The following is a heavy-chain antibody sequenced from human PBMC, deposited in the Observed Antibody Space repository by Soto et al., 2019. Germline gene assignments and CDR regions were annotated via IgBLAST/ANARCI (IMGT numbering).Heavy chain of an antibody. CDR2: ISGSGGST. CDR3: AKAFSFFGEGMDV. D-gene: IGHD3-10*01. Sequence: GGSLRLSCAPSGFTFSSYAMSWVRQAPGKGLEWVSAISGSGGSTYYADSVKGRFTISRDNSKNTLYLQMNSLRAEDTAVYYCAKAFSFFGEGMDVWGQGTTVTVSS. V-gene: IGHV3-23*01. CDR1: GFTFSSYA. J-gene: IGHJ6*02.